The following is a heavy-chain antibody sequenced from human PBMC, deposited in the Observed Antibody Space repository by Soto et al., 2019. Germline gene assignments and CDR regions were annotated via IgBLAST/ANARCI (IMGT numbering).Heavy chain of an antibody. CDR3: VRGGYVHAFDY. V-gene: IGHV4-59*01. CDR1: GGSISYYY. Sequence: KPSETLSLTCTVSGGSISYYYWGWIRQPPGKGLEWIGSIYYSGNTHYNPSLKSRVTISVDTSMNQFSPNLDSVTAVDSAVYYCVRGGYVHAFDYWGQGALVTVSS. D-gene: IGHD5-12*01. J-gene: IGHJ4*02. CDR2: IYYSGNT.